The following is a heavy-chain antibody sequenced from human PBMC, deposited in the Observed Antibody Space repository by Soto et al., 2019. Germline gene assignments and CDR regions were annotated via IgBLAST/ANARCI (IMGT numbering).Heavy chain of an antibody. CDR1: GGTFSSYA. V-gene: IGHV1-69*01. CDR3: ARGAVYDSPGGRYYFDY. J-gene: IGHJ4*02. CDR2: IIPIFGTA. D-gene: IGHD3-22*01. Sequence: QVQLVQSGAEVKKPGSSVKVSCKASGGTFSSYAISWVRQAPGQGLEWMGGIIPIFGTANYAQKFHGRVTITADESTSTAYMELSSLRSEDTAVYYCARGAVYDSPGGRYYFDYWGQGTMVTVSS.